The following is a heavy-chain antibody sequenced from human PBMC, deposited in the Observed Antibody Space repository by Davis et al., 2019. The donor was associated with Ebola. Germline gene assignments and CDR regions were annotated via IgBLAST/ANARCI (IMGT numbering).Heavy chain of an antibody. CDR3: ARLIVGANFDY. CDR2: IYYSGST. D-gene: IGHD1-26*01. Sequence: SETLSLTCTVSGASISSRSYYWGWIRQPPGKGLEWIGSIYYSGSTYYNPSLKSRVTISVDTSKNQFSLKLSSVTAADTAVYYCARLIVGANFDYWGQGTLVTVSS. V-gene: IGHV4-39*01. J-gene: IGHJ4*02. CDR1: GASISSRSYY.